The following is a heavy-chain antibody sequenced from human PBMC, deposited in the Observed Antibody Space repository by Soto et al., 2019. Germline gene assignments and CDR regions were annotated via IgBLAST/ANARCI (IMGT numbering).Heavy chain of an antibody. CDR3: ARDPRLVVAATHAPPEHQYFQH. Sequence: PGGSLRLSCAASGFTFSSYSMNWVRQAPGKGLEWVSSISSSSSYIYYADSVKGRFTISRDNAKNSLYLQMNSLRAEDTAVYYCARDPRLVVAATHAPPEHQYFQHWGQGTQVTVSS. CDR1: GFTFSSYS. V-gene: IGHV3-21*01. D-gene: IGHD2-15*01. J-gene: IGHJ1*01. CDR2: ISSSSSYI.